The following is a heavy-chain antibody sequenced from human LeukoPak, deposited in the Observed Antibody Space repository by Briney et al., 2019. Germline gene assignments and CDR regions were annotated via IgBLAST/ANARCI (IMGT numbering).Heavy chain of an antibody. CDR1: GFTFSDYW. CDR3: SGDPGDY. V-gene: IGHV3-7*04. CDR2: INQDGSET. Sequence: GGSLRLSCAASGFTFSDYWMSWVRQAPGKGLEWVANINQDGSETYYVDSVEGRFTISRDNAKNSLFLQMSSLRAKDTAVYFCSGDPGDYWGQGTLVTVSS. J-gene: IGHJ4*02. D-gene: IGHD7-27*01.